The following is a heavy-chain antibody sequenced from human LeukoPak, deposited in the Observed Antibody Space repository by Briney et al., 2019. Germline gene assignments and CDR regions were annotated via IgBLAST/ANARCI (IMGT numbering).Heavy chain of an antibody. CDR1: GFTFDDYA. CDR2: ISSSGGST. V-gene: IGHV3-23*01. D-gene: IGHD3/OR15-3a*01. CDR3: AKVRTGHYFDY. J-gene: IGHJ4*02. Sequence: GGSLRLSCAASGFTFDDYAMSWVRQAPGKGLEWVSSISSSGGSTYYADSVKGRFTISRDDSKNTLYVQMNSLRAEDTAVYYCAKVRTGHYFDYWGQGTLVTVSS.